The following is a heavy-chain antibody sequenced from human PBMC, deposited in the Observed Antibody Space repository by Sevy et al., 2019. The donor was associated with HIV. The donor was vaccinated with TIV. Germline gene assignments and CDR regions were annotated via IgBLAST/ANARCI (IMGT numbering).Heavy chain of an antibody. D-gene: IGHD3-22*01. CDR3: ARPYYYDSSGYYQARGRGYGMDV. J-gene: IGHJ6*02. CDR2: ISSSGSTI. CDR1: GFTFSDYY. Sequence: GGSLRLSCAASGFTFSDYYMSWIRQAPGKGLEWVSYISSSGSTIYYGDSVKGRFTISRDNAKNSLYLQMNSLRAEDTAVYYCARPYYYDSSGYYQARGRGYGMDVWGQGTTVTVSS. V-gene: IGHV3-11*04.